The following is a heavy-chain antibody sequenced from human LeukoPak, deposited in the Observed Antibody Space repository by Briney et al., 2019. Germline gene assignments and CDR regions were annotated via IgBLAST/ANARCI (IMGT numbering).Heavy chain of an antibody. J-gene: IGHJ4*02. D-gene: IGHD5-18*01. CDR2: ISSSSGYI. CDR3: ARMYTAMVSLRYFDY. Sequence: PGGSLRLSCAASGFTFSYYSMNWVRQAPGKGLEWVSSISSSSGYIYYADSVKGRFTISRDNARNTLYLQMNSLRAEDTAVYYCARMYTAMVSLRYFDYWGQGTLVTVSS. V-gene: IGHV3-21*01. CDR1: GFTFSYYS.